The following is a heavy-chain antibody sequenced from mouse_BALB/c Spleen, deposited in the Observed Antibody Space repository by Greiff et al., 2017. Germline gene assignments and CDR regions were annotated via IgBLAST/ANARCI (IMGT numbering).Heavy chain of an antibody. CDR1: GFSLTGYG. Sequence: VQGVESGPGLVAPSQSLSITCTVSGFSLTGYGVNWVRQPPGKGLEWLGMIWGDGSTDYNSALKSRLSISKDNSKSQVFLKMNSLQTDDTARYYCARAAYYGNSAWFAYWGQGTLVTVSA. D-gene: IGHD2-10*01. CDR3: ARAAYYGNSAWFAY. V-gene: IGHV2-6-7*01. J-gene: IGHJ3*01. CDR2: IWGDGST.